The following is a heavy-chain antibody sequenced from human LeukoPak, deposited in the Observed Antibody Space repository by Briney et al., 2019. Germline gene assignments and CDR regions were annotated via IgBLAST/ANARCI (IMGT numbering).Heavy chain of an antibody. CDR1: GFTFRSHA. CDR3: AKDFRIGYSAHFDY. V-gene: IGHV3-23*01. CDR2: IYENGGTT. Sequence: GGSLRLSCVGSGFTFRSHAMSWVRQAPEKGLEFVSGIYENGGTTYYADSVKGRFSISRDNTKNTLYLQMDSLRGEDTAVYYCAKDFRIGYSAHFDYWGQGALVTVSS. J-gene: IGHJ4*02. D-gene: IGHD2-21*01.